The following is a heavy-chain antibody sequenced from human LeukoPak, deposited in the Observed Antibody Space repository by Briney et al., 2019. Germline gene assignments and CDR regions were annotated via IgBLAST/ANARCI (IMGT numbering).Heavy chain of an antibody. CDR1: GFTFSSYA. D-gene: IGHD1-26*01. V-gene: IGHV3-23*01. Sequence: GGSLRLSCAASGFTFSSYAMSWVRQAPGKGLEWVSAISGSGGSTYYADSVKGRFTISRDNSKNTLYLQMNSLRAEDTAVYYCAKDLELIPYYYMDVWGKGTTVTVSS. CDR2: ISGSGGST. CDR3: AKDLELIPYYYMDV. J-gene: IGHJ6*03.